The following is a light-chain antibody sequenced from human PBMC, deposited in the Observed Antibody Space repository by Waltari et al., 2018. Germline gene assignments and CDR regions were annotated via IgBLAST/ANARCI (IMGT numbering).Light chain of an antibody. V-gene: IGKV1-39*01. J-gene: IGKJ1*01. CDR2: AAS. Sequence: DIQMTQSPSSLSASVGARVPITCRASQTISRYLNWYQQKPGKAPNLLIYAASSLQSGVPSRFSGSGSGRDFTLIITSLQPEDFATYYCQESYSFSRTFGQGTKVEIK. CDR1: QTISRY. CDR3: QESYSFSRT.